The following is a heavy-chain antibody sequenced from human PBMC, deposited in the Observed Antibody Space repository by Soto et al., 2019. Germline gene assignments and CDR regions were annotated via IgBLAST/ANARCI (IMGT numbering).Heavy chain of an antibody. CDR3: AKGITIFGVITAGDYYYGVDV. CDR1: GFAFSSFA. D-gene: IGHD3-3*01. V-gene: IGHV3-23*01. Sequence: EVQLLESGGGLAQPGGSLRLSCAASGFAFSSFAMSWVRQSPGKGLEWVSTISGSGGSTYYADSVEGRFIISRDNSKNTLYVQMNSLRAEDKSVYYCAKGITIFGVITAGDYYYGVDVWGQGTTVTVPS. J-gene: IGHJ6*02. CDR2: ISGSGGST.